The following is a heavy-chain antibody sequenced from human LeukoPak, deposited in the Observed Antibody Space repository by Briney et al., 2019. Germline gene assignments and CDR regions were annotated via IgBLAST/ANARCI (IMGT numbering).Heavy chain of an antibody. CDR3: ARDVAGSTSYYNTDYYYYMDV. V-gene: IGHV4-34*01. J-gene: IGHJ6*03. CDR2: INHSGST. CDR1: GGSFSGYY. Sequence: SETLSLTCAVYGGSFSGYYWSWIRQPPGKGLEWIGEINHSGSTNYNPSLKSRVTISVDTSKNQFSLKLSSVTAADTAVYYCARDVAGSTSYYNTDYYYYMDVWGKGTTVTVSS. D-gene: IGHD3-10*01.